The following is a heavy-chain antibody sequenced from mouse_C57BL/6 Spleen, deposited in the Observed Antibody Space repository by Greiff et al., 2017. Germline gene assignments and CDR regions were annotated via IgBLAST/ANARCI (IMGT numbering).Heavy chain of an antibody. V-gene: IGHV2-5*01. CDR2: IWRGGST. CDR3: AKDDYDEESYAMDY. CDR1: GFSLTSYG. D-gene: IGHD2-4*01. Sequence: VMLVESGPGLVQPSQSLSITCTVSGFSLTSYGVHWVRQSPGKGLEWLGVIWRGGSTDYNAAFMSRLSITKDNSKSQVFFKMNSLQADDTAIYYCAKDDYDEESYAMDYWGQGTSVTVSS. J-gene: IGHJ4*01.